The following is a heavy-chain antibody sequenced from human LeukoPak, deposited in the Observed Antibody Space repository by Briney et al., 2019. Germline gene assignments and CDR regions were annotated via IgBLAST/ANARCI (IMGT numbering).Heavy chain of an antibody. J-gene: IGHJ4*02. CDR3: AKRAPGYYFDY. D-gene: IGHD6-13*01. V-gene: IGHV3-23*01. CDR1: GFTFTSYA. Sequence: GGSLRLSCAASGFTFTSYAMSWVRQAPGKGLQWGSTFGDTTYYADSVKCRFTISRDNSKNPLYLQMNSLRADDTAVYYGAKRAPGYYFDYWGQGTLVTVSS. CDR2: FGDTT.